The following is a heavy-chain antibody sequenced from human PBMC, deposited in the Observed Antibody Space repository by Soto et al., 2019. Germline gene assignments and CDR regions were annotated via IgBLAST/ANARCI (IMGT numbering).Heavy chain of an antibody. V-gene: IGHV1-2*04. CDR3: ARGYGDYEYYFDY. D-gene: IGHD4-17*01. CDR2: INPNSGGT. CDR1: GYTFTVYY. Sequence: ASVKVSCTASGYTFTVYYMHWVRQAPGQGLEWMGWINPNSGGTNYAQKFQGWVTMTRDTSISTAYMELSRLRSDDTAVYYCARGYGDYEYYFDYWGQGTLVTVSS. J-gene: IGHJ4*02.